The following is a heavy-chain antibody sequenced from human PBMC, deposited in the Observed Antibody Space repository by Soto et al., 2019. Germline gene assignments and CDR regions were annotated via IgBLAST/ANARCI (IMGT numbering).Heavy chain of an antibody. CDR2: LSYDGGSK. V-gene: IGHV3-30-3*01. CDR1: GFTFSTHA. CDR3: AVLALPDHYYYYMDV. J-gene: IGHJ6*03. Sequence: PGGSLRLSCAASGFTFSTHAMHWVRQAPGKGLEWVAVLSYDGGSKYDTDSVKGRFTFSRDNSKNTLYLQMNSLRSEDTAVYYCAVLALPDHYYYYMDVWGKGTTVTVSS.